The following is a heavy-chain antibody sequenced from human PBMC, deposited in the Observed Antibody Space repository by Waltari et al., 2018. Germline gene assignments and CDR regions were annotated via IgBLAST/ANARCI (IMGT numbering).Heavy chain of an antibody. Sequence: QVQLQESGPGLVKPSETLSLTCTVSGGSISSYYWSWIRQPPGKGLEWIGYIYYSGSTNYNPSLKSRVTISVDTSKNQFSLKLSSVTAADTAVYYCARLEYYDFWSGYSGPNWFDPWGQGTLVTVSS. V-gene: IGHV4-59*01. D-gene: IGHD3-3*01. CDR2: IYYSGST. CDR3: ARLEYYDFWSGYSGPNWFDP. J-gene: IGHJ5*02. CDR1: GGSISSYY.